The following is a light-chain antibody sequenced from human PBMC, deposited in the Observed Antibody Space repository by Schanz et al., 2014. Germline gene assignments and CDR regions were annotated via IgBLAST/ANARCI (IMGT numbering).Light chain of an antibody. CDR1: QSIGTW. J-gene: IGKJ1*01. CDR2: DAS. CDR3: QHYDRYSGT. Sequence: DLQMTQSPSTLSTFAGDSVTITCRASQSIGTWLAWYHQKPGKAPRLLIYDASSLDRGVPSRFSGSGSGTEFTLTISSLQPDDSATYYCQHYDRYSGTFGQGTKVEFK. V-gene: IGKV1-5*01.